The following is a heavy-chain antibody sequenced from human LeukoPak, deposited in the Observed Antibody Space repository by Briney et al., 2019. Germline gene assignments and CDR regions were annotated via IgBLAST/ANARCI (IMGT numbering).Heavy chain of an antibody. CDR2: IKQDGSEK. D-gene: IGHD6-19*01. Sequence: GGSLRLSCAASGFTFSGYWMSWVRQAPGKGLEWVANIKQDGSEKYYVDSVKGRFTISRDNAKNSLYLQMNSLRAEDTAVYYCAREEQWLVPPHFDYWGQGTLVTVSS. CDR1: GFTFSGYW. V-gene: IGHV3-7*01. J-gene: IGHJ4*02. CDR3: AREEQWLVPPHFDY.